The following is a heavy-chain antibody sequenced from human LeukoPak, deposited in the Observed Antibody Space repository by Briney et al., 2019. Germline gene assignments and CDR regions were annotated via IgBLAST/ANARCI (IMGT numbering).Heavy chain of an antibody. CDR2: LHADGVEQ. CDR3: ARGGYSFDY. J-gene: IGHJ4*02. D-gene: IGHD5-12*01. Sequence: GGSLRLSCAASGFSLSGYWMSWVRQAPGKGLEWVARLHADGVEQYYVDSVKGRFTMSRDNAENSLCLQMNSLRVEDTAVYYCARGGYSFDYLGQGTLVTVSS. CDR1: GFSLSGYW. V-gene: IGHV3-7*04.